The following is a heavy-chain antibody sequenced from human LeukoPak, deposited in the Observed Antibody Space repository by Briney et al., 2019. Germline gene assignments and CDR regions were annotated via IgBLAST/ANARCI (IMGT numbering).Heavy chain of an antibody. D-gene: IGHD2/OR15-2a*01. V-gene: IGHV4-30-4*01. J-gene: IGHJ4*02. CDR1: GGSISSGDYY. CDR2: IYYSGRT. CDR3: AKYQIGTMFDF. Sequence: SETLSLTCTVSGGSISSGDYYWSWIRQPPGKGLEWIGYIYYSGRTYYNPSLKSRVTIFVDTSQNQFSLELSSVTAADTAVYYCAKYQIGTMFDFWGQGTLVTVSS.